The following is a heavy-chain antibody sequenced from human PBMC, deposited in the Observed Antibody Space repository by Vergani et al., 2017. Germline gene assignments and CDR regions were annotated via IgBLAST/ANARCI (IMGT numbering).Heavy chain of an antibody. D-gene: IGHD3-16*02. CDR1: GGSFSGYY. Sequence: QVQLQQWGAGLLKPSETLSLTCAVYGGSFSGYYWSWIRQHPGKGLEWIGYIYYSGGTYYNPSLKSRVTISVDTSKNQFSLKLSSVTAADTAVYYCARVRDRYSYFDYWGQGTLVTVSS. CDR3: ARVRDRYSYFDY. J-gene: IGHJ4*02. CDR2: IYYSGGT. V-gene: IGHV4-34*01.